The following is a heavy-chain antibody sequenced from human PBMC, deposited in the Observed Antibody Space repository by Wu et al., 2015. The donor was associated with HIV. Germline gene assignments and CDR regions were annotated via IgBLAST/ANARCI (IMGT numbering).Heavy chain of an antibody. CDR3: ARGRLVVAGTGEAPYYFDY. V-gene: IGHV1-69*05. D-gene: IGHD6-19*01. J-gene: IGHJ4*02. CDR2: IIPIFGTA. CDR1: GGTFSSYA. Sequence: QVQLVQSGAEVKKPGSSVKVSCKASGGTFSSYAISWVRQAPGQGLEWMGGIIPIFGTANYAQKFQGRVTITTDESTSTAYMELSSLRSEDTAVYYCARGRLVVAGTGEAPYYFDYWGQGTLVTVSS.